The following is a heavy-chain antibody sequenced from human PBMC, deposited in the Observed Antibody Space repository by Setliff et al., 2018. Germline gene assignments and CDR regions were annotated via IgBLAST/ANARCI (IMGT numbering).Heavy chain of an antibody. Sequence: ASVKVSCKASGYSFSDFYMHWVRQVPGEGLEALGRIDPRDDFTVYAERFKDRLTITADTSTDTSYMEMSSLRFEDTAVYYCAIDYGPTGTPYHWGQGTRVTV. CDR1: GYSFSDFY. CDR2: IDPRDDFT. J-gene: IGHJ4*02. CDR3: AIDYGPTGTPYH. D-gene: IGHD1-1*01. V-gene: IGHV1-69-2*01.